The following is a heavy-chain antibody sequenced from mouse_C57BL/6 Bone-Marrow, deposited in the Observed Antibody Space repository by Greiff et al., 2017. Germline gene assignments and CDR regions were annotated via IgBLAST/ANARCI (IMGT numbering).Heavy chain of an antibody. J-gene: IGHJ3*01. CDR1: GYTFTDYN. CDR3: ASPRYDYDGAWFAY. CDR2: INPNNGGT. Sequence: VQLQQSGPELVKPGASVKIPCKASGYTFTDYNMDWVKQSHGKSLEWIGDINPNNGGTIYNQKFKGKATLTVDKSSSTAYMELRSLTSEDTAVYDCASPRYDYDGAWFAYWGQGTLVTVSA. D-gene: IGHD2-4*01. V-gene: IGHV1-18*01.